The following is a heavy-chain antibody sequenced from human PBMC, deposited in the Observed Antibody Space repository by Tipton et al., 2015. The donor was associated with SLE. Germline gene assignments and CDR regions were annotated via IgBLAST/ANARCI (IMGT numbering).Heavy chain of an antibody. V-gene: IGHV4-59*08. CDR3: ARGGYYDSSGYFDY. D-gene: IGHD3-22*01. CDR2: ISFSGLT. CDR1: GGSISGYY. Sequence: TLSLTCTVSGGSISGYYWSWVRQPPGKGLEWIGYISFSGLTNYNPSVRSRVSTSMDTSKNQSSLQMSSVTAADTAVYYCARGGYYDSSGYFDYWGQGTLVTVSS. J-gene: IGHJ4*02.